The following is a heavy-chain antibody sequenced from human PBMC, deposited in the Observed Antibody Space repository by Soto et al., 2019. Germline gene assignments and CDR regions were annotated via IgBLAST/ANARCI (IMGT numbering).Heavy chain of an antibody. J-gene: IGHJ5*02. CDR3: WRRAPEGFDP. Sequence: ETLSLTCDVSGDSISSSAYFWAWIRQPPGKGLEWIASIDGRGTAYKNQSLKSRVTISVDTSKNHISLKVDSVTAADTALYYCWRRAPEGFDPWGQGILVTVSS. CDR1: GDSISSSAYF. V-gene: IGHV4-39*02. CDR2: IDGRGTA.